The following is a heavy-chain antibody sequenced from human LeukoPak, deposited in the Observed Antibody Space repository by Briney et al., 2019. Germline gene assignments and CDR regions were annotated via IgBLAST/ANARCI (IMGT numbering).Heavy chain of an antibody. CDR1: GFTFSSYA. Sequence: GRSLRLSCAASGFTFSSYAMHWVRQAPGKGLEWVAVIWYDGSNKYYAYSVKCRFTISRDNTKSTLYRQMNSLRAKDTAVYYCARIATKYSYGVEDAFDIWGQGTMVTVSS. D-gene: IGHD5-18*01. J-gene: IGHJ3*02. CDR2: IWYDGSNK. V-gene: IGHV3-33*08. CDR3: ARIATKYSYGVEDAFDI.